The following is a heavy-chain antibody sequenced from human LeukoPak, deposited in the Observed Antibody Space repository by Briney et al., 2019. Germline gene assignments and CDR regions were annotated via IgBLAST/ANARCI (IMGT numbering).Heavy chain of an antibody. V-gene: IGHV3-74*01. CDR2: INSDGSST. D-gene: IGHD6-13*01. CDR3: ARVPLYSSSWNLGY. Sequence: GRSLRLSCAASGFTFSSYWMHWVRQAPGKGLVWVSRINSDGSSTSYADSVKGRFTISRDNAKNTLYLQMNSLRAEDTAVYYCARVPLYSSSWNLGYWGQGTLVTVSS. J-gene: IGHJ4*02. CDR1: GFTFSSYW.